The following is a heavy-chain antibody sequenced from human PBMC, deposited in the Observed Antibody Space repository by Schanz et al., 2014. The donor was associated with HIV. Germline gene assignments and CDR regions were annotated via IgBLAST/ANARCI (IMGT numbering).Heavy chain of an antibody. CDR2: MNPNSGKT. V-gene: IGHV1-8*01. CDR3: ARGECDFWSGYCPHFHYFDLDV. CDR1: GYTFTSYD. D-gene: IGHD3-3*01. J-gene: IGHJ6*02. Sequence: QVQLVQSGAEVKKPGASVKVSCKASGYTFTSYDINWVRQATGQGLEWMGWMNPNSGKTGYAQKFQGRVTITADESTSTAYMELSSLRSEDTAVYYCARGECDFWSGYCPHFHYFDLDVWGPGTSVTVSS.